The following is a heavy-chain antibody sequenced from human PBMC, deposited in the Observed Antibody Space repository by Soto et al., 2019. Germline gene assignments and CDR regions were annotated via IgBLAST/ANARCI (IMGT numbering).Heavy chain of an antibody. V-gene: IGHV4-31*03. CDR1: GGSISRGGYY. CDR3: ARTYYYDSSGNNWFDP. J-gene: IGHJ5*02. CDR2: IYYSGST. Sequence: TSEALSLPCTVSGGSISRGGYYWSWIRQHPGKGLGWIGYIYYSGSTYYNPSLKSRVTISVDTSKNQFSLKLSSVTAADTAVYYCARTYYYDSSGNNWFDPWGQGTLVTVSS. D-gene: IGHD3-22*01.